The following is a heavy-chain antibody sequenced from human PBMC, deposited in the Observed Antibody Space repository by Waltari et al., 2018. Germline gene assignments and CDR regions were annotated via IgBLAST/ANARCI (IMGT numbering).Heavy chain of an antibody. Sequence: QVQPQQWGAGLLKPSETLSLTCAVYGGSFRGYYWSWIRQPPGKGLEWIGKTTDSERTKYNPSLKSRISISVDTSKNQFSLTVFSVTAADAAVYYCARGDGTGKYGYWGQGTRVTVSS. J-gene: IGHJ4*02. D-gene: IGHD1-1*01. CDR2: TTDSERT. CDR1: GGSFRGYY. V-gene: IGHV4-34*02. CDR3: ARGDGTGKYGY.